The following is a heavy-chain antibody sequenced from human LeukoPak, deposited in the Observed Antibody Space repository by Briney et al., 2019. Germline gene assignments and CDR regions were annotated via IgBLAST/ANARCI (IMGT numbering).Heavy chain of an antibody. CDR2: IYYSGTT. CDR3: ARLSPWEFTYYYYYMDV. J-gene: IGHJ6*03. V-gene: IGHV4-39*01. Sequence: SETLSLTCTVSGGSISSNNYYWGWIRQPPGKGLEWIGSIYYSGTTYYNPTLKSRVTISVDTSKNQFSLKLSSVTAADTAVYFCARLSPWEFTYYYYYMDVWGKGTTVTVSS. D-gene: IGHD3-10*01. CDR1: GGSISSNNYY.